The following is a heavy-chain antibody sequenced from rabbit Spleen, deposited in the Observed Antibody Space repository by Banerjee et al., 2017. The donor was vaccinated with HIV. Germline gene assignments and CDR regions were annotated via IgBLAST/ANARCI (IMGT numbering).Heavy chain of an antibody. CDR1: GFSFSSSYY. CDR3: ARDAGSGHYIDAYFDL. J-gene: IGHJ4*01. CDR2: IGTSTGTT. D-gene: IGHD8-1*01. V-gene: IGHV1S40*01. Sequence: QSLEEYGGDLVQPGGSLALTCTASGFSFSSSYYMSWVRQAPGKGLEWIGCIGTSTGTTYYASWAKGRFTISKTSSTTVTLQMTSLTVADTATYFCARDAGSGHYIDAYFDLWGQGTLVTVS.